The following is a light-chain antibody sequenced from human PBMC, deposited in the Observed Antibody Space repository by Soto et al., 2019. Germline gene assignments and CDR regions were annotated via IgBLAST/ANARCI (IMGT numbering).Light chain of an antibody. CDR3: AAWDDSFVV. V-gene: IGLV1-36*01. J-gene: IGLJ2*01. CDR1: SSNIGNNA. Sequence: QSVLTQPPSVSEAPRQRVTISCSGSSSNIGNNAVNWYQQLPGKAPKLLIYYDDLLPSGVSDRFSGSKSGTSASLAISGLQSEDEADYYCAAWDDSFVVFGGGTKLTV. CDR2: YDD.